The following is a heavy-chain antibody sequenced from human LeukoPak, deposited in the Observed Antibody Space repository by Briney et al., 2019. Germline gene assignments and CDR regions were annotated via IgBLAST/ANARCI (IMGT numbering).Heavy chain of an antibody. J-gene: IGHJ3*02. Sequence: GGSLRLSCAASGFTFSSSAMSWVRQAPGKGLEWVSAISGSGGSTYFADSVKGRLTISRDNSKNTLFLQMNSLRAEDTAVYYCARNQDYGVYNSVGAFDIWGQGTMVTVSS. CDR2: ISGSGGST. V-gene: IGHV3-23*01. D-gene: IGHD4-17*01. CDR1: GFTFSSSA. CDR3: ARNQDYGVYNSVGAFDI.